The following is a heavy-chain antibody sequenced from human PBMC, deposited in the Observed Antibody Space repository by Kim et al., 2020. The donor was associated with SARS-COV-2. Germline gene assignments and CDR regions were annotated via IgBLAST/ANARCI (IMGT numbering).Heavy chain of an antibody. D-gene: IGHD4-4*01. CDR2: TYYRSKWYN. V-gene: IGHV6-1*01. Sequence: SQTLSLTCAISGDRVSGDSVAWNWLRQSPSRGLEWLGRTYYRSKWYNDYAVSVKSRITISPDTSKNQFSLQLNSVAPEDTAVYYCARDHQYSIDYWGQGTLVTVSS. CDR3: ARDHQYSIDY. CDR1: GDRVSGDSVA. J-gene: IGHJ4*02.